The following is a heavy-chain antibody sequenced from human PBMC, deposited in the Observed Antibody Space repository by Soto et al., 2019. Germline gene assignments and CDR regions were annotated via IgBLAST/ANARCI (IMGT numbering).Heavy chain of an antibody. V-gene: IGHV1-8*01. D-gene: IGHD2-21*01. Sequence: QVQLVQSGAEVKKPGASVKVSCKASGYTFSSYDINWVRQATGQGLEWMGWMNPKSGYTGYAQKFQGRVTMTRDTSISTADIEVSNLRTEDTAIYYCARAYGDLDVWGQGTTVTVSS. J-gene: IGHJ6*02. CDR3: ARAYGDLDV. CDR2: MNPKSGYT. CDR1: GYTFSSYD.